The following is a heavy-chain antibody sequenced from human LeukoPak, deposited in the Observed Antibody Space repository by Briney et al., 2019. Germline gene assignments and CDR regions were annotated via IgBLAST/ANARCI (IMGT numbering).Heavy chain of an antibody. J-gene: IGHJ6*02. CDR2: IKQDGSEK. CDR3: ARGAGGMDV. Sequence: GGSLRLSCAASGFTFSDYYMSWVRQAPGKGLEWVANIKQDGSEKYYVDSVKGRFTISRDNAKNSLYLQMNSLRAEDTAVYYCARGAGGMDVWGQGTTVTVSS. V-gene: IGHV3-7*01. CDR1: GFTFSDYY.